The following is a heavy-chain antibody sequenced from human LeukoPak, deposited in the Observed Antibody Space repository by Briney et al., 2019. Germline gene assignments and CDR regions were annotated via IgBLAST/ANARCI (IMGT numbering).Heavy chain of an antibody. CDR1: GFTFDDYG. D-gene: IGHD6-13*01. J-gene: IGHJ4*02. CDR2: ISGSGGFT. Sequence: GGSLRLSCAASGFTFDDYGMSWVRQAPGKGLEWVSGISGSGGFTYYADSLKGRFTISRDNSKNMLYLQMNSLRVEDTAVYYCAKGHGSTWYDGLYYFDYWGQGTLVTVSS. CDR3: AKGHGSTWYDGLYYFDY. V-gene: IGHV3-23*01.